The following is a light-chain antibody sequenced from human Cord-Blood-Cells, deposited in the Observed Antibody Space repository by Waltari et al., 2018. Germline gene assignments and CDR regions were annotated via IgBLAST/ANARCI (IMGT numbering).Light chain of an antibody. CDR3: CSYAGSYTYV. J-gene: IGLJ1*01. CDR1: SSDVGGYNY. CDR2: DVS. V-gene: IGLV2-11*01. Sequence: QSALTQPRSVSGSPGQSVTISCTGTSSDVGGYNYVSWYQQHPGKAPQLLIYDVSKRPSGVPDRFSGSKSGNTASLTISGLQAEDEADYYCCSYAGSYTYVVGTGTKVTVL.